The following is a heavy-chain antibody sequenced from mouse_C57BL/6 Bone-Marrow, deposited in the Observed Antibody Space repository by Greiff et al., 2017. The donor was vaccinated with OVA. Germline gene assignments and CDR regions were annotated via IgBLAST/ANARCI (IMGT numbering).Heavy chain of an antibody. CDR3: ANYYGSSLFAY. V-gene: IGHV1-58*01. J-gene: IGHJ3*01. D-gene: IGHD1-1*01. CDR1: GYTFTSYG. Sequence: VQLQQSGAELVRPGSSVKMSCKTSGYTFTSYGINWVKQRPGQGLEWIGYIYIGNGYTAYNEKFKGKATLTSDTSSSTAYMQLSSLTSEDSAIYFCANYYGSSLFAYWGQGTLVTVSA. CDR2: IYIGNGYT.